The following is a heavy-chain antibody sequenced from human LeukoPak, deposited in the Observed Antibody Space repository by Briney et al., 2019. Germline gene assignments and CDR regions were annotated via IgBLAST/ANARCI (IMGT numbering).Heavy chain of an antibody. CDR2: MNPNSGNT. J-gene: IGHJ4*02. D-gene: IGHD3-10*01. CDR3: ARDGVGYGSGSLARDY. Sequence: ASVKVSCKASGYTFTSYDINWVRQATGQGLEWMGWMNPNSGNTGYAQKFQGRVTMTRNTSISTAYMELSSLRSEDTAMYYCARDGVGYGSGSLARDYWGQGTLVTVSS. V-gene: IGHV1-8*01. CDR1: GYTFTSYD.